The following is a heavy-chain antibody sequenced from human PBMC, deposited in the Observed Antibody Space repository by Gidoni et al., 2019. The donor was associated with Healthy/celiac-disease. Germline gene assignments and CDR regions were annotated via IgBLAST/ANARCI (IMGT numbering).Heavy chain of an antibody. CDR3: ARSVRGTLPDY. J-gene: IGHJ4*02. D-gene: IGHD3-10*01. V-gene: IGHV4-59*08. CDR2: IYSSGST. CDR1: GGSISSYY. Sequence: QVQLQESGPGLVKPSETLSLTCTVSGGSISSYYWSWIRQPPGKGLEWIGYIYSSGSTNYNPSLKSRVTISVDTSKNQFSLKLSSVTAADTAVYYCARSVRGTLPDYWGQGTLVTVSS.